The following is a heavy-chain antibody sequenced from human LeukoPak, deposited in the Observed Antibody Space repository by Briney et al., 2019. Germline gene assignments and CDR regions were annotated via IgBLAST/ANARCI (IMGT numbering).Heavy chain of an antibody. Sequence: SETLSLTCTVSGGSISSDYWSWIRQSPGKGLEWIGYIYYSGSTYYNPSLKSRVTISVDTPKNQFSLKLTSVTAADTAVYYCARGFYSPHHWGQGTLVTVSS. CDR2: IYYSGST. J-gene: IGHJ5*02. D-gene: IGHD4-11*01. CDR3: ARGFYSPHH. CDR1: GGSISSDY. V-gene: IGHV4-59*01.